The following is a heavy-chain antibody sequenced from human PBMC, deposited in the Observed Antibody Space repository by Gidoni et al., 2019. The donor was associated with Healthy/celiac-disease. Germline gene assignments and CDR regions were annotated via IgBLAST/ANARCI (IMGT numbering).Heavy chain of an antibody. CDR1: GGSFSGYY. D-gene: IGHD3-9*01. J-gene: IGHJ6*02. Sequence: QVQLQQWGAGLLKPSETLSLTCAVYGGSFSGYYWSWIRQPPGKGLEWIGEINHSGSTNYNPSLKSRVTISVDTSKNQFSLKLSSVTAADTAVYYCARGRPRYFGFGMDVWGQGTTVTVSS. CDR3: ARGRPRYFGFGMDV. V-gene: IGHV4-34*01. CDR2: INHSGST.